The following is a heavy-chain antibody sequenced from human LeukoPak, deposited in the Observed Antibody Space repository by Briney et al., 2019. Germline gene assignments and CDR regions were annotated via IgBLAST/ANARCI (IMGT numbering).Heavy chain of an antibody. D-gene: IGHD2-15*01. V-gene: IGHV1-2*02. CDR2: SNTNSGGT. J-gene: IGHJ5*02. Sequence: ASVKVSCKASGYTFTGNYMHWVRHAHGQGHEWMGWSNTNSGGTNYAQKFQGRVNMTRDTSISKAYMQLSRLRSDDTAVYDCARDVGVVVVAATHRWFDPWGQGTLVTVSS. CDR3: ARDVGVVVVAATHRWFDP. CDR1: GYTFTGNY.